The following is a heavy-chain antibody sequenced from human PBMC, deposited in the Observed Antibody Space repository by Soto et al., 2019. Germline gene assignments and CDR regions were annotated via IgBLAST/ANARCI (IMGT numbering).Heavy chain of an antibody. CDR2: IRSKTNSYAT. CDR1: GFTFSGSA. CDR3: AREGTGWYWGH. J-gene: IGHJ4*02. Sequence: PGGSLRLSCAASGFTFSGSAMHWVRQASGKGLEWVGRIRSKTNSYATAYAASVKGRFTVSRDDSKDTAYLQMNSLKTEDTAVYYCAREGTGWYWGHWGQGALVTVSS. D-gene: IGHD6-19*01. V-gene: IGHV3-73*01.